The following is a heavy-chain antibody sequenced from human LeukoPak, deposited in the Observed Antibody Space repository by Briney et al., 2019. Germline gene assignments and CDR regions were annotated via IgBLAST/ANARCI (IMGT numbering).Heavy chain of an antibody. CDR3: ARQGAHSSSWYND. J-gene: IGHJ4*02. CDR1: GYSFANCW. V-gene: IGHV5-51*01. Sequence: GESLKISCKGYGYSFANCWIAWVRQMPGKGLECMGIIYPDDSDVRYGPSYQGQVTISGDKSISTVYLQWSSLKASDTAMYYCARQGAHSSSWYNDWGQGTLVTVS. D-gene: IGHD6-13*01. CDR2: IYPDDSDV.